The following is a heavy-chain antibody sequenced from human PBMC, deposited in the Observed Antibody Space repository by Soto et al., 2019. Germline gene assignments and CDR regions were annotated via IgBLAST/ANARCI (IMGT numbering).Heavy chain of an antibody. CDR1: GDSISNAAYY. CDR2: IFYSGNT. V-gene: IGHV4-39*01. J-gene: IGHJ4*02. Sequence: PSETLPRTCTVSGDSISNAAYYWGWIRQPPGKGLECIGIIFYSGNTYYSPSLKSRVTMSVDTSKNQFSLKLNSVSATDTSIYFCARVFGSGSYYFDSWGQGTLVTVS. CDR3: ARVFGSGSYYFDS. D-gene: IGHD3-10*01.